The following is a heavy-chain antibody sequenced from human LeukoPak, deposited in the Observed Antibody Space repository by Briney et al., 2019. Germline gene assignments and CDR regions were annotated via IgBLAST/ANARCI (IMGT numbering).Heavy chain of an antibody. CDR3: ARDAGTAMAPFDY. V-gene: IGHV1-46*01. CDR2: TNPSGGST. Sequence: VASGKASCRSAGYSLTSYYIHWLRQAPGQGLEWMGITNPSGGSTSYAQKFQGRVTMTRDTSTSTVYMELSSLRSEDTAVYYCARDAGTAMAPFDYWGQGTLVTVSS. J-gene: IGHJ4*02. CDR1: GYSLTSYY. D-gene: IGHD5-18*01.